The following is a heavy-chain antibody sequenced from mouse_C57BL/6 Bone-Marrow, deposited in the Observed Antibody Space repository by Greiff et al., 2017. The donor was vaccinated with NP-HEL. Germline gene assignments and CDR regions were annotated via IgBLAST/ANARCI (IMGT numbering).Heavy chain of an antibody. J-gene: IGHJ3*01. CDR1: GFTFSSYA. Sequence: EVMLVESGEGLVKPGGSLKLSCAASGFTFSSYAMSWVRQTPEKRLEWVAYISSGGDYIYYADTGKGRFTISRDNARNTLYLQMSSLKSEDTAMYYCTREDGYRFAYWGQGTLVTVSA. D-gene: IGHD2-3*01. CDR2: ISSGGDYI. V-gene: IGHV5-9-1*02. CDR3: TREDGYRFAY.